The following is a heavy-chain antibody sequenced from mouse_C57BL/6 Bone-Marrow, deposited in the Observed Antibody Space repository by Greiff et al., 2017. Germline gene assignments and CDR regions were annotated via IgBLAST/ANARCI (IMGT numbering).Heavy chain of an antibody. Sequence: QVQLQQSGAELVRPGTSVKVSCKASGYAFTNYLIEWVKQRPGQGLEWIGVINPGSGGTNYNEKFKGKATLTADKSSSTAYMQLSSLTSEDSAVYFCARWIYYGSSYYWGTGTTVTVSS. CDR2: INPGSGGT. CDR1: GYAFTNYL. CDR3: ARWIYYGSSYY. D-gene: IGHD1-1*01. J-gene: IGHJ1*03. V-gene: IGHV1-54*01.